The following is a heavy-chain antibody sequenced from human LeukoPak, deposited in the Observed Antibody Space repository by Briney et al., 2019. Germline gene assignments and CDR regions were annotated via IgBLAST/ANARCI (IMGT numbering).Heavy chain of an antibody. CDR2: IYYSGST. V-gene: IGHV4-59*01. Sequence: PSETLSLTCTVSGGSISSYYWSWIRQPPGKGLEWIGYIYYSGSTNYNPSLKSRVTISVDTSKNQFSLKLSSVTAADTAVYYCARGGITAYCFDYWGQGTLVTVSS. J-gene: IGHJ4*02. CDR1: GGSISSYY. CDR3: ARGGITAYCFDY. D-gene: IGHD1-14*01.